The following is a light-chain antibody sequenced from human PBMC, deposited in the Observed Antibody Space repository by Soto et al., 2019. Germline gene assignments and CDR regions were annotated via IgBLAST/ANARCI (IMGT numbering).Light chain of an antibody. CDR2: DAS. CDR1: QDIATY. Sequence: DIQMTHSPSTLSASVGNRVTITCQAIQDIATYLNWYQQKPGKAPNLLIYDASNLETGVPSRFSGGGSGTHFTFTISNLQPEDIATYHCQQYDNLPPTWTFGQGTKVDIK. J-gene: IGKJ1*01. CDR3: QQYDNLPPTWT. V-gene: IGKV1-33*01.